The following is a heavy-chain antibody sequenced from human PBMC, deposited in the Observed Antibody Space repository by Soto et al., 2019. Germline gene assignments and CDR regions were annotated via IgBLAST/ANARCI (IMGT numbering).Heavy chain of an antibody. D-gene: IGHD2-21*01. J-gene: IGHJ4*02. Sequence: EVQLVESGGGLVQPGGSLRLSCAASGFAFSSEWMHWVRQAPGKGLVWVSRIDPYDTGITYADSVKGRFTISRDNAKNTLYLQVNSLRAEDTAVYYCTSDTFGDRDSWGQGTLVTVSS. CDR3: TSDTFGDRDS. CDR2: IDPYDTGI. V-gene: IGHV3-74*01. CDR1: GFAFSSEW.